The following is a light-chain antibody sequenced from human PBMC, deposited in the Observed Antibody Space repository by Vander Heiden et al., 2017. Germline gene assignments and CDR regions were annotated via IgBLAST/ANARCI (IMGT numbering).Light chain of an antibody. CDR1: SSNIGAGYG. J-gene: IGLJ2*01. V-gene: IGLV1-40*01. CDR2: GNT. Sequence: QPVLTQPPSVSGAPGQRIIISCTGRSSNIGAGYGVHWYQQLPGTAPKLLIYGNTNRPSGVPDRFSGSKAGTSASLAITGLQAEDEADYYCQSYDSSLSVVFGGGTKLTVL. CDR3: QSYDSSLSVV.